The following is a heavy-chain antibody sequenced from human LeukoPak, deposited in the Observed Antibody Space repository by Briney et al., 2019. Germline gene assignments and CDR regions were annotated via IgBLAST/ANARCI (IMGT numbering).Heavy chain of an antibody. V-gene: IGHV4-61*02. D-gene: IGHD6-19*01. CDR2: VYTTGST. CDR3: ASPRPYSSGWYYFDY. CDR1: GDSISSATHY. J-gene: IGHJ4*02. Sequence: KPSQTLSLTCSVSGDSISSATHYWSWIRQPAGKGLEWIGRVYTTGSTNYNPSLKSRVSISVDTSKNQFSLNVTSVTAADTAVYYCASPRPYSSGWYYFDYWGQGTLVTVSS.